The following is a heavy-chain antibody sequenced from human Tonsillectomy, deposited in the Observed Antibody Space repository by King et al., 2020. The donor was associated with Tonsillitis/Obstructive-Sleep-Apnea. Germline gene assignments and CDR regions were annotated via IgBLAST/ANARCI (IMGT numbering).Heavy chain of an antibody. CDR2: ISYDGTHK. CDR3: AREADHYVSSGYYSNPASYFDS. J-gene: IGHJ4*02. CDR1: GFTFSNFA. D-gene: IGHD3-22*01. V-gene: IGHV3-30*04. Sequence: VQLVESGGGVVQPGRSLRLSCAASGFTFSNFAMHWVRQPPGKGLEWVTVISYDGTHKYYADSVTGRFTISRDNSRNTLYLQMNSLRAEDTAVYYCAREADHYVSSGYYSNPASYFDSWGQGTLVTVSS.